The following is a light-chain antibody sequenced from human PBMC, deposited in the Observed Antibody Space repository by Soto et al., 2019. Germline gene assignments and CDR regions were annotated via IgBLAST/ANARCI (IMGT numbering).Light chain of an antibody. V-gene: IGKV2-28*01. Sequence: DIAMTQSPLSLIVTPGEAASISCRSSQSLLHSNGNNYVDWYLQKPGQSPQLLVYLGSNRAPGVPDRFSGSGSGTDFVLKISRVEAEDVGIYYCMQLLQTPFTFGGGTKVEIK. CDR1: QSLLHSNGNNY. CDR3: MQLLQTPFT. J-gene: IGKJ4*01. CDR2: LGS.